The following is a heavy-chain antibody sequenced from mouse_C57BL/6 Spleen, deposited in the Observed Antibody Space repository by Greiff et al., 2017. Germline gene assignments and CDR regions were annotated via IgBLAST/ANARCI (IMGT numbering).Heavy chain of an antibody. J-gene: IGHJ1*03. Sequence: EVQLVESGPGMVKPSQSLSLTCTVTGYSITSGYDWHWIRHFPGNKLDWMGYISYSGSTNYNPSLKSRISIPHDTSKNHFFLKLNSVTTEDTATYYCARDRRPYWYFDVWGTGTTVTVSS. CDR1: GYSITSGYD. CDR3: ARDRRPYWYFDV. V-gene: IGHV3-1*01. CDR2: ISYSGST.